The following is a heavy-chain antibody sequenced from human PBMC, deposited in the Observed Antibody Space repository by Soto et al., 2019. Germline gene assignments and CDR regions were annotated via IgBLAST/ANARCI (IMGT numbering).Heavy chain of an antibody. D-gene: IGHD2-15*01. J-gene: IGHJ4*02. Sequence: QVQLVESGGGVVQPGRSLRLSCAASGFTFSSYGMHWVRQAPGKGLEWVAVIWCDGSNKYYADSVKGRFTISRDNSKNTRYLQMNSLRAEDTAVYYCARDGYCSGGSCYSVPVFDYWGQGTLVTVSS. CDR2: IWCDGSNK. V-gene: IGHV3-33*01. CDR1: GFTFSSYG. CDR3: ARDGYCSGGSCYSVPVFDY.